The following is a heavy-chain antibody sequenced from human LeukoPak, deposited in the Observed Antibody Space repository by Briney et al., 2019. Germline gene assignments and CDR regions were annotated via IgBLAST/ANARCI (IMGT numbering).Heavy chain of an antibody. J-gene: IGHJ4*02. CDR2: VYPGDSDT. Sequence: GESMKISCRGSGYSFTSYWIGWVRQMPGKGLEWMGIVYPGDSDTRYSPSFQGQVTISADKSISTAYLQWSSLKASDTAMYYCARHRGPARRGSSGGYYFDYWGQGTLVTASS. CDR1: GYSFTSYW. D-gene: IGHD6-6*01. V-gene: IGHV5-51*01. CDR3: ARHRGPARRGSSGGYYFDY.